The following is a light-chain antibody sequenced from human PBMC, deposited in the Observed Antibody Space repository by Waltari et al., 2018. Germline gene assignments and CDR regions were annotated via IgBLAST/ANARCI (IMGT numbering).Light chain of an antibody. CDR2: DAS. Sequence: EIVLTQSPATLSLSPGERATLSCRASQSVSSYLAWYQQKPGQAPRLLIYDASNRATGIPARFRCSGSGTDFTLTISSLEPEDFAVYYCQQRSNWPPKLTFGGGTKVEIK. CDR3: QQRSNWPPKLT. CDR1: QSVSSY. V-gene: IGKV3-11*01. J-gene: IGKJ4*01.